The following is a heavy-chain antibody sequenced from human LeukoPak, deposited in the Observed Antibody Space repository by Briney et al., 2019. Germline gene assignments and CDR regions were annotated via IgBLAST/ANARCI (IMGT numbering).Heavy chain of an antibody. Sequence: GGSLRLSCAASGFTFSTFAMMWVRQPPGKGLEWVSSIFPSGGAIHYADSVRGRFTISRDNSKSTLSLQMNSLRAEDTAIYYCATYRQVLLPFESWGQGTLVTVSS. CDR2: IFPSGGAI. J-gene: IGHJ4*02. CDR3: ATYRQVLLPFES. V-gene: IGHV3-23*01. D-gene: IGHD2-8*02. CDR1: GFTFSTFA.